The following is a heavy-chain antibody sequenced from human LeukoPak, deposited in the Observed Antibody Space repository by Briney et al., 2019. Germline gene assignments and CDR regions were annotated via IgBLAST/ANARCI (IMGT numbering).Heavy chain of an antibody. J-gene: IGHJ4*02. V-gene: IGHV4-34*01. CDR2: INHSGST. CDR1: GGSFSGYY. Sequence: SETLSLTCAVYGGSFSGYYWSWIRQPPRKGLEWIGEINHSGSTNYNPSLKSRVTISVDTSKNQFSLKLSSVTAADTAVYYCARSYAVITDPFDYWGQGTLVTVSS. D-gene: IGHD3-22*01. CDR3: ARSYAVITDPFDY.